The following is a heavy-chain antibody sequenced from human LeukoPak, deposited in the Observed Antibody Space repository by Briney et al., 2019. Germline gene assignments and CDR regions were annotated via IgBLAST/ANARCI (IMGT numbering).Heavy chain of an antibody. CDR2: IYYSGST. J-gene: IGHJ1*01. CDR3: ARGTYYYDSSGYQLPGFQH. Sequence: SESLSLTCTVSGGSISSSSYYWGWIRQPPGKGLEWIGSIYYSGSTYYNPSLKSRVTISVDTSKNQFSLKLSSVTAADTAVYYCARGTYYYDSSGYQLPGFQHWGQGTLVTVSS. CDR1: GGSISSSSYY. V-gene: IGHV4-39*07. D-gene: IGHD3-22*01.